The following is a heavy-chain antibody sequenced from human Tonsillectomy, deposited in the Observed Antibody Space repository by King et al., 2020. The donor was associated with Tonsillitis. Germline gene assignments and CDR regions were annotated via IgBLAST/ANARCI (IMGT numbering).Heavy chain of an antibody. Sequence: VQLQQWGAGLLKPSETLSLTCAVYGGSFSGYYWSWIRQPPGKGLEWIGEINHSGSTNYNPSLKSRVTISVDTSKNQFSLTLSSVTAADTAVYYCARGSIVGAPYYYYGMDVWGQGTTVTVSS. V-gene: IGHV4-34*01. CDR2: INHSGST. D-gene: IGHD1-26*01. J-gene: IGHJ6*02. CDR1: GGSFSGYY. CDR3: ARGSIVGAPYYYYGMDV.